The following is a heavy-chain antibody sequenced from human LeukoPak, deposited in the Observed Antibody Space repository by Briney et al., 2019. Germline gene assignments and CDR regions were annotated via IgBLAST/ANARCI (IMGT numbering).Heavy chain of an antibody. CDR1: GGSINNSEW. Sequence: SETLSLTCAVSGGSINNSEWWSWVRQPPGKGLEWIGEIYHRGSTNYNPSLKSRVTISVDTSKNQFSLKLSSVTAADTAVYYCARDTAVAGTKPPYAFDIWGQGTMVTVSS. D-gene: IGHD6-19*01. J-gene: IGHJ3*02. V-gene: IGHV4-4*02. CDR3: ARDTAVAGTKPPYAFDI. CDR2: IYHRGST.